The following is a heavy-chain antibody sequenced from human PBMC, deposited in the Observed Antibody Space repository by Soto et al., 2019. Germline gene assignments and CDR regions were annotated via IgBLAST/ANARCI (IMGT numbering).Heavy chain of an antibody. J-gene: IGHJ5*02. D-gene: IGHD5-12*01. CDR3: GKGVNLGPKTGYALDP. Sequence: SQTLSLTCAISGDSVSSNTASWNWIRQSPSRGLEWLGRTYFRSKWYNDYAVSVKSRIIINPDTSNNHFSLQLNSVTPEDTAVYFGGKGVNLGPKTGYALDPWGQGIMVTVSS. V-gene: IGHV6-1*01. CDR2: TYFRSKWYN. CDR1: GDSVSSNTAS.